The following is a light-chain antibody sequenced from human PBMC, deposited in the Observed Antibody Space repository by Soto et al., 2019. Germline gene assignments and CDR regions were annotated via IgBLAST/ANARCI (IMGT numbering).Light chain of an antibody. J-gene: IGKJ1*01. CDR2: GAS. CDR3: QQYGSSVA. CDR1: QSVSSSY. V-gene: IGKV3-20*01. Sequence: ENVVTQAPGTPFLSPGEKATLSCRASQSVSSSYLAWYQQKPGQAPRLLIYGASSRAAGIPDRFSGSGSGTDFTLTISRLEPEDFAVYYCQQYGSSVAFGQGTKVDIK.